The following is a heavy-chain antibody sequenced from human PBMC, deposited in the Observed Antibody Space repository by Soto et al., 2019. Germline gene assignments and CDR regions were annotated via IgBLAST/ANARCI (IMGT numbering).Heavy chain of an antibody. D-gene: IGHD6-13*01. CDR2: ISSSGSTI. CDR1: GFTFSSYE. J-gene: IGHJ5*02. Sequence: EVQLVESGGGLVQPGGSLRLSCAASGFTFSSYEMNWVRQAPGKGLEWVSYISSSGSTIYYADSVKGRFTISRDNANHSLYLQMNSERAEDTAVYYCARGVGAAAGTGGWFDPWGQGTLVTVSS. V-gene: IGHV3-48*03. CDR3: ARGVGAAAGTGGWFDP.